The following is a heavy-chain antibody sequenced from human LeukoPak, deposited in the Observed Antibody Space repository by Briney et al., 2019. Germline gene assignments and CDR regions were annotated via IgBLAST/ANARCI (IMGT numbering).Heavy chain of an antibody. CDR3: AGAYYYDSSGYPSFDY. CDR1: GGSLSHSLTSY. V-gene: IGHV4-61*01. CDR2: IYYSGST. Sequence: NPSETLSLTCTVSGGSLSHSLTSYWGWIRQPPGKGLEWIGYIYYSGSTNYNPSLKIRVTRAVDTSKNQFPLNLSSVTAADTAVYYCAGAYYYDSSGYPSFDYWGQGTLVTVSS. D-gene: IGHD3-22*01. J-gene: IGHJ4*02.